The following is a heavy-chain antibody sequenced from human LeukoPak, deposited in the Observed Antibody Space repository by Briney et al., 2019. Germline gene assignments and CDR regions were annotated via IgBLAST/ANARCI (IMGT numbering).Heavy chain of an antibody. V-gene: IGHV4-59*01. D-gene: IGHD3-22*01. CDR1: GGSISSYY. CDR3: AGLHDYYDSSGFFDY. Sequence: PSETLSLTCTVSGGSISSYYWSWIRQPPGKGLEWVGYIYYSGSTNYNPSLKSRVTIPVDTSKNQFSLKLSSVTAADTAVYYCAGLHDYYDSSGFFDYWGQGTLVTVSS. CDR2: IYYSGST. J-gene: IGHJ4*02.